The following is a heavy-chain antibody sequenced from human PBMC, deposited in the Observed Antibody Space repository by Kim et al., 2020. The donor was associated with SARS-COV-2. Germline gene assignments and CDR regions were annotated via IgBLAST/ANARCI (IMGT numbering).Heavy chain of an antibody. Sequence: GGSLRLSCAASGFTFKNYEMNWVRQAPGKGLEWVSYISSGGLTIYYADSVKGRFTISRDNAKNSLYLQMNSLRVEDTAVYYCARDVCSSDWYFDCWGQGTLVTVSS. V-gene: IGHV3-48*03. D-gene: IGHD6-19*01. CDR2: ISSGGLTI. CDR3: ARDVCSSDWYFDC. CDR1: GFTFKNYE. J-gene: IGHJ4*02.